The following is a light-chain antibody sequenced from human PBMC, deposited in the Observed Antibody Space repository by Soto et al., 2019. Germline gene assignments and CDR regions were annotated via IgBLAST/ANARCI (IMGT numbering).Light chain of an antibody. CDR3: QQYYKWPLA. Sequence: EVVMTQSPATLSVSPGERATLSCRASQSIRSNFAWYQQKPGQAPRLLIYGASTRATGVPARFSGSGSGTEFTLTISSLQSEDSAVYYCQQYYKWPLAFGQGTKLEIK. CDR2: GAS. CDR1: QSIRSN. J-gene: IGKJ2*01. V-gene: IGKV3-15*01.